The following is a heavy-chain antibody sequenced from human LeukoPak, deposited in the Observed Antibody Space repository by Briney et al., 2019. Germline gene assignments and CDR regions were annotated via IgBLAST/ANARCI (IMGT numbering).Heavy chain of an antibody. J-gene: IGHJ4*02. V-gene: IGHV1-69*05. D-gene: IGHD5-24*01. CDR2: IIPIFGTA. CDR3: ARDYVGMSTIRDFGY. CDR1: GGTFSSYA. Sequence: GASVKVSCKASGGTFSSYAISWVRQAPGQGLEWMGGIIPIFGTANYAQKFQGRVTMTTDTSTSTVYMELRSLRSDDTAVYYCARDYVGMSTIRDFGYWGQGTLVTVSS.